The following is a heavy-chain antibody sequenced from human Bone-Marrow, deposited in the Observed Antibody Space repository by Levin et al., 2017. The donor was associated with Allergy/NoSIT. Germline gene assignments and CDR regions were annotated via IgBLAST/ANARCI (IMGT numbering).Heavy chain of an antibody. J-gene: IGHJ4*02. CDR3: ARDDGRRWLLDY. CDR1: GYSFNRHA. V-gene: IGHV1-3*04. CDR2: INTDNGNT. Sequence: AASVKVSCKASGYSFNRHAMHWVRQAPGHRLESMGWINTDNGNTEYPQKFQGRITITTDTSASTAYMELSSLTSEDMAVYYCARDDGRRWLLDYWGQGTLVTVSS. D-gene: IGHD5-12*01.